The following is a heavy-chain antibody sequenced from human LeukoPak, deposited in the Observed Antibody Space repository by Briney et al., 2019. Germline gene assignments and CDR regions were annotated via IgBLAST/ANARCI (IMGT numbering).Heavy chain of an antibody. V-gene: IGHV5-10-1*01. CDR3: ARHEPSMLRGGISWFDP. J-gene: IGHJ5*02. CDR1: GYVFTTYW. CDR2: IVPSDTCS. Sequence: GESLKSSCKGSGYVFTTYWISWVRQMPAKGLEWMGRIVPSDTCSNYSPLSQDDVIISSYRSTSTAYLQWSSLKASETAMCYCARHEPSMLRGGISWFDPWGQGALVTVSS. D-gene: IGHD3-10*01.